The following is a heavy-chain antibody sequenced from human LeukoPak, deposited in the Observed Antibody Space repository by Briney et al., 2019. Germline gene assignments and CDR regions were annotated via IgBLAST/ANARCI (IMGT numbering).Heavy chain of an antibody. D-gene: IGHD1-26*01. CDR2: IWRDGSHR. V-gene: IGHV3-33*06. CDR3: AKSSIMFAAGRLGSIDF. J-gene: IGHJ4*02. CDR1: GFAFNDFA. Sequence: PGGSLRLSCAASGFAFNDFAMYWVRQAPGKGLDWVAVIWRDGSHRYYAHSIKGRFTISRDNSKNTLYLQMSRLRAEDTAVYYCAKSSIMFAAGRLGSIDFWGQGTLVTVSS.